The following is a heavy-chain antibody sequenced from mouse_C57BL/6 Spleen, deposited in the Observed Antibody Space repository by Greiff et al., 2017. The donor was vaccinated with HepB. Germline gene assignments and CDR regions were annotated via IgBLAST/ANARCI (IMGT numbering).Heavy chain of an antibody. D-gene: IGHD1-1*01. CDR3: VRHEDYYGSAWFAY. CDR1: GFSFNTYA. J-gene: IGHJ3*01. V-gene: IGHV10-1*01. CDR2: IRSKSNNYAT. Sequence: DAGGGLVQPKGSLKLSCAASGFSFNTYAMNWVRQAPGKGLEWVARIRSKSNNYATYYADSVKDRFTISRDDSESMLYLQMNNLKTEDTAMYYCVRHEDYYGSAWFAYWGQGTLVTVSA.